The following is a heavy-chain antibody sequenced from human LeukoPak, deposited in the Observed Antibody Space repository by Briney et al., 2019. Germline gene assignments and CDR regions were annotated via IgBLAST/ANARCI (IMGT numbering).Heavy chain of an antibody. D-gene: IGHD3-16*02. J-gene: IGHJ3*02. Sequence: PGGSLRLSCAASGFTVSSNYMSWVRQAPGKGLEWVSVIYSGGSTYYAASVKGRFTISRDNSKNTLYLQMNSLRAEDTAVYYCARFRLRLGELSLGDAFDIWGQGTMVTVSS. CDR2: IYSGGST. V-gene: IGHV3-66*01. CDR1: GFTVSSNY. CDR3: ARFRLRLGELSLGDAFDI.